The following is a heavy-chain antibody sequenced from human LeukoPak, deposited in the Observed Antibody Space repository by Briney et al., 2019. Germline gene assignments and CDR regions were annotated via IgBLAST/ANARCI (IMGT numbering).Heavy chain of an antibody. J-gene: IGHJ5*02. Sequence: SETLSLTCAVYGGSFSGYYWSWIRQPPGKGLEWIGEINHSGSTNYNPSLKSRVTISVDTSKNQFSLKLSSVTAADAAVYYCARRPRYYYGSGGWFDPWGQGTLVTVSS. D-gene: IGHD3-10*01. CDR3: ARRPRYYYGSGGWFDP. V-gene: IGHV4-34*01. CDR2: INHSGST. CDR1: GGSFSGYY.